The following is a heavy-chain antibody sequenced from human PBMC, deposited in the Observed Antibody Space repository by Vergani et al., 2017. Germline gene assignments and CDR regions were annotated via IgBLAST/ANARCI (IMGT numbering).Heavy chain of an antibody. D-gene: IGHD5-12*01. V-gene: IGHV4-34*01. CDR1: GGSFSGHY. J-gene: IGHJ4*02. Sequence: QVQLQQWGAGLLKPSETLSLTCAGYGGSFSGHYWSWIRQPPGKGLEWIGEINHSGSTNYNPPLKSRVTISVDTTKNQFSLKLSSVTAEDTAVYYWATFRQKFRYRGYDSHYFDYWGQGTLVTVSS. CDR2: INHSGST. CDR3: ATFRQKFRYRGYDSHYFDY.